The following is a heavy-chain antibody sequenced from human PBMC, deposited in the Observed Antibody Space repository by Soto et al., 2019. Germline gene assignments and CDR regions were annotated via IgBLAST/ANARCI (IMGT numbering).Heavy chain of an antibody. CDR3: EKDLHSSGWYQWFDP. CDR2: ISGSGGST. CDR1: GFTFSSYA. Sequence: GGSLRLSCAASGFTFSSYAMSWVRQAPGKGLEWVSAISGSGGSTYYADSVKGRFTISRDNSKNTLYLQMNSLRAEDTAVYYCEKDLHSSGWYQWFDPWGQGTLVTVSS. J-gene: IGHJ5*02. D-gene: IGHD6-19*01. V-gene: IGHV3-23*01.